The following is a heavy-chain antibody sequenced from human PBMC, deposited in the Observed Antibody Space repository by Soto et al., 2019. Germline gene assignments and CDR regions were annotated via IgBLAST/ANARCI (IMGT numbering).Heavy chain of an antibody. CDR3: SRVGGGYDYIGGSYRDGLKPDY. J-gene: IGHJ4*02. V-gene: IGHV3-11*01. CDR1: GFTFSDYY. D-gene: IGHD3-16*02. Sequence: QVQLVESGGGLVKPGGALRLSCAASGFTFSDYYMSWIRQAPGKGLEWVSYISSSGSTIYYADSVKGRITISRDNAKKTPCLQMMSVGAVDAAVYYCSRVGGGYDYIGGSYRDGLKPDYWGQGTLVTVSS. CDR2: ISSSGSTI.